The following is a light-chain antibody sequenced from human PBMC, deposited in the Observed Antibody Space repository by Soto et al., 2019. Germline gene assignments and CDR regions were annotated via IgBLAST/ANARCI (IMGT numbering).Light chain of an antibody. CDR2: AAS. Sequence: DIQMTQSPSSLSAAVGDRVIITCRASQRISSYLNWYQQKPGKAPKLLIYAASNLQSGVSSRFSGSGSGTDFTLTISSLQPEDFSTYYCQQSYSSPLTFGGGTKVEIK. CDR3: QQSYSSPLT. J-gene: IGKJ4*01. CDR1: QRISSY. V-gene: IGKV1-39*01.